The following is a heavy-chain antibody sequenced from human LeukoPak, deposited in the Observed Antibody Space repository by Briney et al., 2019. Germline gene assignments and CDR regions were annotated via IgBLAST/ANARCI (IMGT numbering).Heavy chain of an antibody. Sequence: GGSLRLSCAASGFTFSSYGMHWVRQAPGKGLEWVAVISYDGSNKYYADSVKGRFTISRDNSKNTLYLQMNSLRAEDTAVYYCARATIGDFWSGYFFDYWGQGTLVTVSS. CDR1: GFTFSSYG. V-gene: IGHV3-30*03. J-gene: IGHJ4*02. CDR3: ARATIGDFWSGYFFDY. CDR2: ISYDGSNK. D-gene: IGHD3-3*01.